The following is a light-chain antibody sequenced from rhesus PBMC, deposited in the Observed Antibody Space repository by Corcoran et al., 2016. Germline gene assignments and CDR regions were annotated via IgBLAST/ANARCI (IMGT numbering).Light chain of an antibody. V-gene: IGKV1-69*01. CDR2: RAS. CDR1: QGSSNW. CDR3: HQHDNSPFT. Sequence: DRQMIQSPSSLSASVGDRVTITCRASQGSSNWLVWYQQKPGKAPKLLFFRASTLETGVPSRFSGSGSGTDFTLAISSLQPEDGATYYCHQHDNSPFTCGPGTKLDIK. J-gene: IGKJ3*01.